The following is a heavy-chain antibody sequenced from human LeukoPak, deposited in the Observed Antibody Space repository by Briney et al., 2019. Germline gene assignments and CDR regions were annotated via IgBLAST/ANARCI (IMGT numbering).Heavy chain of an antibody. CDR1: GFPFSSYA. J-gene: IGHJ3*02. Sequence: GGSLRLSCAASGFPFSSYAMSWVRQAPGKGLEWVSSINARGGSTFDAESVKGRFTISRDNSKNTMLLQMSSLRADDTAVYYCSTMIVVVRFRAFDIWGQGTMVTVSS. V-gene: IGHV3-23*01. D-gene: IGHD3-22*01. CDR3: STMIVVVRFRAFDI. CDR2: INARGGST.